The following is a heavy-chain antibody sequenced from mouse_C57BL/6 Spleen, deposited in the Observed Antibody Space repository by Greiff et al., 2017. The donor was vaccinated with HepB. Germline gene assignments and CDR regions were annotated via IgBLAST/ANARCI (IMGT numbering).Heavy chain of an antibody. Sequence: EVQLQQSGPELVKPGASVKISCKASGYSFTGYYMNWVKQSPEKSLEWIGEINPSTGGTTYNQKFKAKAKLTVDKSSSTAYMQLKSLTSEDSAVYYCARGASDFDYWGQGTTLTVSS. CDR2: INPSTGGT. D-gene: IGHD3-2*02. V-gene: IGHV1-42*01. CDR1: GYSFTGYY. J-gene: IGHJ2*01. CDR3: ARGASDFDY.